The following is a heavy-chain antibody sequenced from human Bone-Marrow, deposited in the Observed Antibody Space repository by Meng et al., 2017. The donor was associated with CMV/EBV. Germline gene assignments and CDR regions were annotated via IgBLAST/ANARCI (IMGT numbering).Heavy chain of an antibody. CDR3: AKIGYCSSTSCRLSDY. V-gene: IGHV3-30*02. Sequence: GGSLRLSCAASGFTFSSCGMHWVRQAPGKGLEWVAFIRYDGSNKYYADSVKGRFTISRDNSKNTLYLQMNSLRAEDTAVYYCAKIGYCSSTSCRLSDYWGQGTLVTVSS. CDR2: IRYDGSNK. J-gene: IGHJ4*02. CDR1: GFTFSSCG. D-gene: IGHD2-2*01.